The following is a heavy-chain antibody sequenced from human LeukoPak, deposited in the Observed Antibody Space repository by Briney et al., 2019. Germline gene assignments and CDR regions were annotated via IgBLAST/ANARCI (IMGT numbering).Heavy chain of an antibody. V-gene: IGHV4-59*11. CDR3: ARSSPARGYSYGFPRYYYYMDV. CDR1: GGSISSQY. J-gene: IGHJ6*03. D-gene: IGHD5-18*01. CDR2: IYYSGST. Sequence: KPSETLSLTCTVSGGSISSQYWSWIRQPPGKGLEWIGYIYYSGSTNYSPSLKSRVTISVDTSKNQFSLKLSSVTAADTAVYYCARSSPARGYSYGFPRYYYYMDVWGKGTTVTVSS.